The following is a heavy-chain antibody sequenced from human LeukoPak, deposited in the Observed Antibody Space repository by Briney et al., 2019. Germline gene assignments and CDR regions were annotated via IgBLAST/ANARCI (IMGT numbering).Heavy chain of an antibody. CDR2: ISAYNGNT. V-gene: IGHV1-18*01. D-gene: IGHD5-12*01. J-gene: IGHJ4*02. Sequence: ASVKVSFKASGYPFKTYGISWVRQAPGQGLEWMGWISAYNGNTNYAQNLQGRVTMTTDTSTSTAYMELSSLRSEDTAVYYCARGSAIVVTVFDYWGQGTLVTVSS. CDR1: GYPFKTYG. CDR3: ARGSAIVVTVFDY.